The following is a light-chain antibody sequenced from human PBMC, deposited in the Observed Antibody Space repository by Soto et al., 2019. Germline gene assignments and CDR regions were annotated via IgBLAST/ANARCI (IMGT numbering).Light chain of an antibody. Sequence: EIVLTQSPATLSLSPGERATLSCRASQSVSSYLAWYQQKPGQAPRLLIYDASNTATGIPARFSGRGSGTDFTITISSLEPEDFAVYYCQQRSTWITFGQGTRLEIK. CDR1: QSVSSY. CDR3: QQRSTWIT. J-gene: IGKJ5*01. CDR2: DAS. V-gene: IGKV3-11*01.